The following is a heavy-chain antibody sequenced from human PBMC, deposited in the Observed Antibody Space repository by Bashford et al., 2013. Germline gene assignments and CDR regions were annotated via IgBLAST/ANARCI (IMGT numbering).Heavy chain of an antibody. CDR2: IYYSGTT. J-gene: IGHJ5*01. Sequence: SETLSLTCTVSGGSIKNEDYLWAWVRQSPGKGLEWIGSIYYSGTTYYSPSLQSRVTISVDTSKRQFSLNLTSVIAADTAVYYCARRAIRFTMKLVATVPSKSWFDSWGQGTPVTVSS. CDR3: ARRAIRFTMKLVATVPSKSWFDS. V-gene: IGHV4-39*01. CDR1: GGSIKNEDYL. D-gene: IGHD2-8*02.